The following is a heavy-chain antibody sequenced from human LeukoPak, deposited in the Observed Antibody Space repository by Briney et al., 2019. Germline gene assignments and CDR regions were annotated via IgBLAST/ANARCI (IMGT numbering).Heavy chain of an antibody. Sequence: KPGGSPRLSCAASGFTFSLYSMSWVCQAPGEGLEWVATICSSGTYIYYIDSVKGRFTISRDNARNSLYLQMNSLRAEDTAVYYCARETNTSDTSGYIRADVRRDDHWGQGTLVTVSS. CDR3: ARETNTSDTSGYIRADVRRDDH. V-gene: IGHV3-21*06. J-gene: IGHJ4*02. CDR2: ICSSGTYI. CDR1: GFTFSLYS. D-gene: IGHD3-22*01.